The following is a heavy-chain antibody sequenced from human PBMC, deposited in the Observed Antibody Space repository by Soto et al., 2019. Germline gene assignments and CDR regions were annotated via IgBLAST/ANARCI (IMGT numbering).Heavy chain of an antibody. CDR2: IYYSGST. CDR1: GGSISSGDYY. Sequence: SETLSLTCTVSGGSISSGDYYWSWIRQPPGKGLEWIGYIYYSGSTYYNPSLKSRVTISVDTSKNQFSLKLSSVTAADTAVYYCAREGWQVYRTGRYNWFDPWGQGTLVTVSS. V-gene: IGHV4-30-4*01. CDR3: AREGWQVYRTGRYNWFDP. J-gene: IGHJ5*02. D-gene: IGHD6-19*01.